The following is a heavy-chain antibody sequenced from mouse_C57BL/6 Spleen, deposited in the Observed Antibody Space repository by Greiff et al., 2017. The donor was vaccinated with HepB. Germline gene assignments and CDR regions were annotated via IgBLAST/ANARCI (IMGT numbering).Heavy chain of an antibody. J-gene: IGHJ4*01. CDR1: GFNIKDYY. V-gene: IGHV14-2*01. CDR3: ARVGSSGLYAMDY. D-gene: IGHD3-2*02. CDR2: IDPEDGDT. Sequence: EVQLQQSGAELVKPGASVKLSCTASGFNIKDYYMHWVKQRTEQGLEWIGRIDPEDGDTKYAPKFQGKATITADTSSNTAYLQLSSLTSEDTAVYYCARVGSSGLYAMDYWGQGTSVTVSS.